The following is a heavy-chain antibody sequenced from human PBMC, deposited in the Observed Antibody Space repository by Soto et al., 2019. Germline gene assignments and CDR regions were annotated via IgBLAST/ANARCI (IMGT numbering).Heavy chain of an antibody. V-gene: IGHV1-58*01. CDR3: AAGYSYGQEDFDY. J-gene: IGHJ4*02. CDR1: GFTFTSSA. D-gene: IGHD5-18*01. CDR2: IVVGSGNT. Sequence: SVKVSCKASGFTFTSSAVQWVRQARGQRLEWIGWIVVGSGNTNYAQKFQERVTITRDMSTSTAYMELSSLRSEDTAVYYCAAGYSYGQEDFDYWGQGTLVTVSS.